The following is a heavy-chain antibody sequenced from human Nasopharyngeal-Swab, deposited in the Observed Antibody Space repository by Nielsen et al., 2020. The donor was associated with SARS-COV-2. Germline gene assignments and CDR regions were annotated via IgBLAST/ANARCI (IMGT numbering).Heavy chain of an antibody. CDR2: ISYDGSNK. J-gene: IGHJ4*02. Sequence: GGSLRLSCAASGFTFSSYAMHGVRQAPGKGLEWVAVISYDGSNKYYADSVKGRFTISRDNSKNTLYLQMNSLRAEDTAVYYCARGHLAVACFDYWGQGTLVTVSS. D-gene: IGHD6-19*01. CDR1: GFTFSSYA. CDR3: ARGHLAVACFDY. V-gene: IGHV3-30-3*01.